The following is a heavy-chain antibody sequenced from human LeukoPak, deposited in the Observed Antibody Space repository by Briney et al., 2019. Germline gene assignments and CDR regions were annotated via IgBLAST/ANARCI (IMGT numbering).Heavy chain of an antibody. D-gene: IGHD7-27*01. Sequence: ASVKVSCKASGYTFTSYAMNWVRQAPGRGLEWMGWINTNTGNPTYAQGFTGRFVFSLDTSVSTAYLQISSLKAEDTAVYYCASAPWGSGYYYYYYYMDVWGKGTTVTVSS. CDR2: INTNTGNP. J-gene: IGHJ6*03. V-gene: IGHV7-4-1*02. CDR3: ASAPWGSGYYYYYYYMDV. CDR1: GYTFTSYA.